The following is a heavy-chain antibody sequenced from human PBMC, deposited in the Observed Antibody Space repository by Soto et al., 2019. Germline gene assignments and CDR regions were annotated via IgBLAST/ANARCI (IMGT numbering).Heavy chain of an antibody. J-gene: IGHJ6*02. CDR1: GYTFTSYD. CDR2: MNPNSGNT. Sequence: QVQLVQSGAEVKKPGASVKVSCKASGYTFTSYDINWVRQATGQGLEWMGWMNPNSGNTGYAQKFQGRVTMTRNTSXXTXYXXLSSLRSEDTAVYYCARGNICISTSCPRFNYGMDVWGQGTTVTVSS. CDR3: ARGNICISTSCPRFNYGMDV. V-gene: IGHV1-8*01. D-gene: IGHD2-2*01.